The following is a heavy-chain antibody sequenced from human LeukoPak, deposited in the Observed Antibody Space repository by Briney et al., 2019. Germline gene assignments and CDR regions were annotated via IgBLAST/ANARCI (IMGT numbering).Heavy chain of an antibody. D-gene: IGHD2-2*01. CDR3: ASLGYCSSTSCYPDY. CDR2: ISYDGSNK. J-gene: IGHJ4*02. CDR1: GFSISSHW. Sequence: GGSLRLSCVASGFSISSHWMSWVRQAPGKGLEWVAVISYDGSNKYYADSVKGRFTISRDNSKDTLYLHMNSLRAEDTAVYYCASLGYCSSTSCYPDYWGQGTLVTVSS. V-gene: IGHV3-30*03.